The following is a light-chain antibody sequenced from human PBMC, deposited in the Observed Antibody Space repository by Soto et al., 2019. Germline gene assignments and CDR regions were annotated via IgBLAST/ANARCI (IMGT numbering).Light chain of an antibody. J-gene: IGLJ1*01. V-gene: IGLV2-14*01. CDR2: DVS. CDR3: SSYTSSRNYV. CDR1: SSVVGGYNY. Sequence: QSALTQPASVSGSPGQSITISCTGTSSVVGGYNYVSWCQQHPGKAPKLMIYDVSNRPSGVSNRFSGSKSGNTASLTISGLQAEDEADYYCSSYTSSRNYVFGTGTKVTV.